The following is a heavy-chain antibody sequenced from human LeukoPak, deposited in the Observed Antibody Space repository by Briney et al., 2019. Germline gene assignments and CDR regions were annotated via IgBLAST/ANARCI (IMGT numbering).Heavy chain of an antibody. CDR2: ISGSGGST. CDR1: GFTFSTYA. CDR3: ARVAGTKCFDY. J-gene: IGHJ4*02. Sequence: RGSLRLSCAASGFTFSTYAVSWVRQAPGKGLEWASSISGSGGSTSYADSVKGRFTISRDNSKNTLYLQMNSLRSEDTAIYYCARVAGTKCFDYWGQGTLVTVSS. V-gene: IGHV3-23*01. D-gene: IGHD6-19*01.